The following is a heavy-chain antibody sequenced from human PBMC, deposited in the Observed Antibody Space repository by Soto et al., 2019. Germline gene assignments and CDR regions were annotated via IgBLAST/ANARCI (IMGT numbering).Heavy chain of an antibody. D-gene: IGHD2-2*01. CDR3: AKDGRAVPAAGITDYFDY. Sequence: EVQLLESGGGLVQPGGSLRLSCAASGFTFSSYAMSWVRQAPGKGLEWVSSISGNGGSTYHADSVKGRFSISRDNSKNTLHLQLNSLRAEDTAVYYCAKDGRAVPAAGITDYFDYWGQGTLVTVSS. CDR1: GFTFSSYA. V-gene: IGHV3-23*01. J-gene: IGHJ4*02. CDR2: ISGNGGST.